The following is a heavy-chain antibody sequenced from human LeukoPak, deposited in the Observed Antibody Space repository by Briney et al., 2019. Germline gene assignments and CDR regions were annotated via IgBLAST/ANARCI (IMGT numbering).Heavy chain of an antibody. CDR3: AREERLRWTAY. Sequence: GGSLRLSCAASGFTFSSYGMHWVRQAPGKGLEWVAVISYDGSNKYYADSVKGRFTISRDNSKNTLYLQMNSLRAEDTAVYCCAREERLRWTAYWGQGTLVTVSS. J-gene: IGHJ4*02. V-gene: IGHV3-33*05. CDR1: GFTFSSYG. D-gene: IGHD4-23*01. CDR2: ISYDGSNK.